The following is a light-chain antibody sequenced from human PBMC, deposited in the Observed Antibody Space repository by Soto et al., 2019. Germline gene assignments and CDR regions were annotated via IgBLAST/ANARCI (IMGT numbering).Light chain of an antibody. J-gene: IGKJ4*01. V-gene: IGKV1-27*01. CDR2: AAS. Sequence: DIQMTQSPSSLSASVGDRVTITCRASQGISSYLAWYQQKPGKVPKLLIYAASTLQTGVPSRFSGSGSGTDFTLTISSLQPEDVATYYCQKYYSAPLTFGGGTKVEVK. CDR1: QGISSY. CDR3: QKYYSAPLT.